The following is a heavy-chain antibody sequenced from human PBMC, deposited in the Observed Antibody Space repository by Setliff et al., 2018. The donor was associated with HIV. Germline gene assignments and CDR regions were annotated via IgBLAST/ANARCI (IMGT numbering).Heavy chain of an antibody. CDR2: IIPIARIP. J-gene: IGHJ4*02. CDR3: ARGPLYGYDRGYFDY. CDR1: GYNFENYA. D-gene: IGHD5-12*01. Sequence: SVKVSCKTSGYNFENYAINWVRQAPGQGLAWMGGIIPIARIPNYAQKFQDRVTITADESTSTVYMEISSLTSEDTALYYCARGPLYGYDRGYFDYWGQGTLVTVSS. V-gene: IGHV1-69*10.